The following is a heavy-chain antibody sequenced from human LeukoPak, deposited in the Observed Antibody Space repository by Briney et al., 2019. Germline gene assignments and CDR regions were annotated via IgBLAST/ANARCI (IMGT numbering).Heavy chain of an antibody. V-gene: IGHV4-30-4*01. CDR1: GDSISSGDYY. D-gene: IGHD2-15*01. CDR2: VYHTGST. CDR3: AKAGWYNNPFDP. J-gene: IGHJ5*02. Sequence: SETLSLTCTVSGDSISSGDYYWSWIRQPPGKGLVWVGYVYHTGSTNYNPSLESRLTISMDASKNQFSLELRSVTASDTAIYFCAKAGWYNNPFDPWGQGIRVTVSS.